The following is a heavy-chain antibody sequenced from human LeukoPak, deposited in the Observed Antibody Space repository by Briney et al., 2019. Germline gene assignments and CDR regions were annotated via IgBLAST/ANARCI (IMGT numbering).Heavy chain of an antibody. CDR1: GFTFSNAW. CDR2: IKSKTDGGTT. CDR3: TTWYYYDSSGFDY. J-gene: IGHJ4*02. D-gene: IGHD3-22*01. V-gene: IGHV3-15*01. Sequence: PGGSLRLSCAASGFTFSNAWMSWVRQAPGKGLEWVGRIKSKTDGGTTDYAAPVKGRFTISRDDSKNTLYLQMNSLKTEDTAVYYCTTWYYYDSSGFDYWGQGTLFTVSS.